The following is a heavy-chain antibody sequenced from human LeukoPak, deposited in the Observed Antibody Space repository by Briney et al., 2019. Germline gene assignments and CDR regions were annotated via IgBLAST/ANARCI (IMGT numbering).Heavy chain of an antibody. Sequence: PGASVKVSCKASGGTFSSYAISWVRQAPGQGLEWMGGIIPIFGTANYAQKFQGRVTITADKSTSTAYMELSSLRSEDTAVYYCARGSVRPLYDILTGYYSHFDYWGQGTLVTVSS. CDR3: ARGSVRPLYDILTGYYSHFDY. CDR1: GGTFSSYA. J-gene: IGHJ4*02. V-gene: IGHV1-69*06. D-gene: IGHD3-9*01. CDR2: IIPIFGTA.